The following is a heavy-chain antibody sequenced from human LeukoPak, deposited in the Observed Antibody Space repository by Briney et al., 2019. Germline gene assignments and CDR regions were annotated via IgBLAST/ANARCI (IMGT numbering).Heavy chain of an antibody. CDR3: ARAFAGGEYYYYMDV. V-gene: IGHV1-8*03. D-gene: IGHD3-16*01. J-gene: IGHJ6*03. Sequence: ASVKVSCKASGYTFTSYEINWVRQATGQGLEWMGWMNPNSGNTGYAQKFQGRVTITRNTSISTAYMELSSLRSEDTAVYYCARAFAGGEYYYYMDVWGKGTTVAVSS. CDR2: MNPNSGNT. CDR1: GYTFTSYE.